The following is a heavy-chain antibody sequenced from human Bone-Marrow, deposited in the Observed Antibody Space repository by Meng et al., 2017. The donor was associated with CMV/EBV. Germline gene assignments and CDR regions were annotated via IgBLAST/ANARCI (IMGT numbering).Heavy chain of an antibody. D-gene: IGHD2-21*01. J-gene: IGHJ6*02. CDR1: GFTFSDHY. CDR3: ARVTGISWGYGLDV. Sequence: GESLKISCAASGFTFSDHYMDWVRQAPGKGLEWVGRTRNKARSYTTEYAASVKGRFTISRDDSQNSLYLQMNSLKTEDTAIYYCARVTGISWGYGLDVWGQGPTVTVSS. CDR2: TRNKARSYTT. V-gene: IGHV3-72*01.